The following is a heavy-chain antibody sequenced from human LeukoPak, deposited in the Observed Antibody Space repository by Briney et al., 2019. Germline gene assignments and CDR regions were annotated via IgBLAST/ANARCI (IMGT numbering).Heavy chain of an antibody. J-gene: IGHJ5*02. Sequence: ASVKVSCKASGYTFTGYYMYWVRQAPGQGLEWMGWINPNSGGTNYAQKFQGKVTMTRDTSISTAYMELSRLRSDDTAMYYCARYCSSTSCSIYNWFDPWGQGTLVTVSS. CDR2: INPNSGGT. D-gene: IGHD2-2*01. CDR3: ARYCSSTSCSIYNWFDP. CDR1: GYTFTGYY. V-gene: IGHV1-2*02.